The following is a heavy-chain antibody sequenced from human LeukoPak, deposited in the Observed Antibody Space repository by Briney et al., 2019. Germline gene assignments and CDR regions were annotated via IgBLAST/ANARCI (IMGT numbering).Heavy chain of an antibody. CDR3: ARGGDVDTAMVYGFDY. Sequence: ASVKVSCKASGYTFTSYYMHWVRQAPGQGLEWMGLINPSGGSTSYAQKFQGRVTMTRDTSTSTVYMELSSLRSEDTAVYYCARGGDVDTAMVYGFDYWGQGTLVTVSS. V-gene: IGHV1-46*01. CDR2: INPSGGST. D-gene: IGHD5-18*01. CDR1: GYTFTSYY. J-gene: IGHJ4*02.